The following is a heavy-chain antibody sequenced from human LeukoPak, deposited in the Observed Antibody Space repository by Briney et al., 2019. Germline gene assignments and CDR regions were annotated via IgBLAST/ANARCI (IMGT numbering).Heavy chain of an antibody. J-gene: IGHJ4*02. Sequence: PGGSLRLSCAASGFTFSSYSMNWVRQAPGKGLEWVSSISSSSSYKYYADSVKGRFTISRDNAKNSLYLQMNSLRAEDTAVYYCARDFRGYYYDSSGYYHFDYWGQGTLVTVSS. V-gene: IGHV3-21*01. CDR2: ISSSSSYK. CDR3: ARDFRGYYYDSSGYYHFDY. CDR1: GFTFSSYS. D-gene: IGHD3-22*01.